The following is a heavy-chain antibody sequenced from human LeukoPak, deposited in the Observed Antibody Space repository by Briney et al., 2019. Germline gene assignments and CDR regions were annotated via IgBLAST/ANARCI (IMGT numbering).Heavy chain of an antibody. CDR2: ISSSGSTI. CDR3: ARDDGDYHYYYGMDV. V-gene: IGHV3-48*03. Sequence: PGGSLRLSCAASGFTFSSYEMNWVRQAPGKGLEWVSYISSSGSTIYYADSVKGRFTISRDNAKNSLYLQMNSLRAEDTAVYYCARDDGDYHYYYGMDVWGKGTTVTVSS. J-gene: IGHJ6*04. D-gene: IGHD4-17*01. CDR1: GFTFSSYE.